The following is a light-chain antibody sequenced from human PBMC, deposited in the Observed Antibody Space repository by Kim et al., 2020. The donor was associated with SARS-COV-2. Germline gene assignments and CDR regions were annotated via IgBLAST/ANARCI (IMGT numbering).Light chain of an antibody. Sequence: DIQMTQSPSSLSASVGERLTITCQASHDITTFLSWYQQKPGKAPKLLLYGASDLETGVPSRFSGSGSGTSFTFTISSLQPEDIGTYFCQQYDSLPFTFGGGTKLEI. CDR2: GAS. CDR1: HDITTF. CDR3: QQYDSLPFT. J-gene: IGKJ4*01. V-gene: IGKV1-33*01.